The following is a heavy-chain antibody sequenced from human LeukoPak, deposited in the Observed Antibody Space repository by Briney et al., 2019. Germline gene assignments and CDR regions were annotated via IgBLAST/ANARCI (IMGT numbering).Heavy chain of an antibody. CDR2: IWYDGSNK. J-gene: IGHJ4*02. CDR3: ARDRGGVTPFYYFDY. Sequence: PGGSLRLSCAASGFIFSNYGMHWVRQAPGKGLEWVAVIWYDGSNKYYADSVKGRFTISRDNSKNTLYLQMNSLRAEDTAVYYCARDRGGVTPFYYFDYWGQGTLVTVSS. V-gene: IGHV3-33*01. D-gene: IGHD3-3*02. CDR1: GFIFSNYG.